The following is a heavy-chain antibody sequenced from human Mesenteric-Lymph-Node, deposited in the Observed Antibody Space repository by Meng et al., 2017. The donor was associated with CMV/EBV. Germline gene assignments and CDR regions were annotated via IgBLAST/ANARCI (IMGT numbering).Heavy chain of an antibody. J-gene: IGHJ6*02. CDR2: INPSGGNT. D-gene: IGHD2-2*01. CDR3: ARDLVVPAARFNYYYYYGMDV. V-gene: IGHV1-46*01. Sequence: ASVKVSCKASGYTFTSYYMHWVRQAPGQGLEWMAIINPSGGNTNYAQKFQGRVTLTRDTSTSTVYMELSSLRSEDTAVYYCARDLVVPAARFNYYYYYGMDVWGQGTTVTVSS. CDR1: GYTFTSYY.